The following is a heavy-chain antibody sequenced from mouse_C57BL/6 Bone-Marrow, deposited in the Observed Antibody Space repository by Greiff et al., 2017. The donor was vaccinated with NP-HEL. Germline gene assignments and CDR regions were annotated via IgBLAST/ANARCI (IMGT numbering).Heavy chain of an antibody. D-gene: IGHD2-4*01. V-gene: IGHV1-54*01. Sequence: QVQLKQSGAELVRPGTSVKVSCKASGYAFTNYLIAWVKQRPGQGLEWIGVLNPGSGGTNYNEKFKGKATLTADKSSSTAYMQLSSLTSEDSAVYFCARGYYEDDAWFAYWGQGTLVTVSA. J-gene: IGHJ3*01. CDR1: GYAFTNYL. CDR2: LNPGSGGT. CDR3: ARGYYEDDAWFAY.